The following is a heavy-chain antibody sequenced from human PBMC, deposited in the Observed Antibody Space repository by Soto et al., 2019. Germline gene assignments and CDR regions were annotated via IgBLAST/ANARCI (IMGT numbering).Heavy chain of an antibody. CDR2: IGGSGRTA. CDR3: AKSRYSDSSGDFYDY. CDR1: AFTFNNYA. D-gene: IGHD3-22*01. Sequence: EVQLLESGGGLVQPGGSLSLSCAASAFTFNNYAMSWVRQAPGKGLEWVSGIGGSGRTAYYADSVKGRFTISRDNSNNTLFLQMNSLRAEDTAVYYCAKSRYSDSSGDFYDYWGQGTLVTVSS. J-gene: IGHJ4*02. V-gene: IGHV3-23*01.